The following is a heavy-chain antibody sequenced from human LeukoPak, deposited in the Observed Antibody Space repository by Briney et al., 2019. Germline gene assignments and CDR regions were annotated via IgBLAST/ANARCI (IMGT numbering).Heavy chain of an antibody. CDR2: ISYDGGNK. CDR3: AKRSSQYFDY. Sequence: GSLRLSCAASGFTFSTYGMHWVRQAPGKGLEWVALISYDGGNKYYADSVKGRFTISRDNSKNTLYLQMNSLRAEDTAVYYCAKRSSQYFDYWGQGTLVTVSS. V-gene: IGHV3-30*18. J-gene: IGHJ4*02. CDR1: GFTFSTYG.